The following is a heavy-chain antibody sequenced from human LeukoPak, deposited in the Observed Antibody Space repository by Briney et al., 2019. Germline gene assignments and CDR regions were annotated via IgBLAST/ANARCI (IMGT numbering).Heavy chain of an antibody. J-gene: IGHJ5*02. CDR3: ARAQRRITIFGVVLNWFDP. CDR1: GFTFSSYS. Sequence: LRLSCAASGFTFSSYSMNWVRQPPGKGLEWIGYIYYSGSTYYNPSLKSRVTISVDASKNQFSLKLSSVTAADTAVYYCARAQRRITIFGVVLNWFDPWGQGTLVTVSS. D-gene: IGHD3-3*01. V-gene: IGHV4-30-4*08. CDR2: IYYSGST.